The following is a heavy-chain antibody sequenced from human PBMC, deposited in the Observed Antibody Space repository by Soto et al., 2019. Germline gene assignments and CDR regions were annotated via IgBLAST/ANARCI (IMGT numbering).Heavy chain of an antibody. CDR3: ARVRDGDYVDY. V-gene: IGHV3-53*01. D-gene: IGHD4-17*01. Sequence: EVQVVESGGGLIQPGGSLRLSCAASGFTVSSNYMSWVRQAPGKGLEWVSVIYSGGSTYYADSVKGRFTISRDNSKNTLYLQMNSLSAEDTAVYYCARVRDGDYVDYWGQGTLVIVSS. CDR2: IYSGGST. CDR1: GFTVSSNY. J-gene: IGHJ4*02.